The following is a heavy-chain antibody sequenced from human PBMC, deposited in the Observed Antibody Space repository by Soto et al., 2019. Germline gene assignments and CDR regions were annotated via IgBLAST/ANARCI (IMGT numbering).Heavy chain of an antibody. CDR2: IHYSGST. CDR1: GGSIGSYY. D-gene: IGHD3-10*01. J-gene: IGHJ4*02. CDR3: ARRYGSSFDY. V-gene: IGHV4-59*08. Sequence: TLETLSLTCTVSGGSIGSYYLSWIRQPPGKGLEWIGYIHYSGSTNYNPSLKSRVTISVDTSKNQFSLKLSSVTAADTAVYYCARRYGSSFDYWGQGTLVTVSS.